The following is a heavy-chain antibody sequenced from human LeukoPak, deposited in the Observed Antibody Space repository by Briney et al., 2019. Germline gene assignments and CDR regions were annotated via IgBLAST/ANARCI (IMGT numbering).Heavy chain of an antibody. Sequence: GGSLRLSCAASGFTFSSYVMSWVRQAPGKGLEWVSVISTSGGSTYYAGSVKGRFTISRDNSKNTLFLQMNSLRAEDTAVYYCAKDGGLWVSAHWGDSWGRGTLVTVSS. D-gene: IGHD7-27*01. CDR2: ISTSGGST. V-gene: IGHV3-23*01. CDR3: AKDGGLWVSAHWGDS. CDR1: GFTFSSYV. J-gene: IGHJ4*02.